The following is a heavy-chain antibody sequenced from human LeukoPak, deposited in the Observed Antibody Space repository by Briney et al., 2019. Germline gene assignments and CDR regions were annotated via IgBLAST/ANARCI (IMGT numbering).Heavy chain of an antibody. J-gene: IGHJ4*02. V-gene: IGHV3-30-3*01. CDR2: ISYDGSNK. CDR1: GFTFSSYA. CDR3: ARVLHDYVWGVGNY. D-gene: IGHD3-16*01. Sequence: PGRSLRLSCAASGFTFSSYAMHWVRQAPGKGLEWVAVISYDGSNKYYADSVKGRFTISRDNSKNTLYLQMSNLRAEDTAVYYCARVLHDYVWGVGNYWGQGALVTVS.